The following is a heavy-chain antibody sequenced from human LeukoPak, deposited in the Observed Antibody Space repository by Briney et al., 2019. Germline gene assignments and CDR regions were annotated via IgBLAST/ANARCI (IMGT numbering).Heavy chain of an antibody. CDR2: INSDGRST. CDR3: ARNSNGMSN. D-gene: IGHD2-8*01. J-gene: IGHJ4*02. V-gene: IGHV3-74*01. CDR1: GFTFTNYG. Sequence: PGGSLRLSCVASGFTFTNYGMMWVRHAPGKGLVWVSYINSDGRSTTYAVSVKGRFTISRDNAKNTLYLQMSSLRAEDTAMYYCARNSNGMSNWGQGTLVIVSS.